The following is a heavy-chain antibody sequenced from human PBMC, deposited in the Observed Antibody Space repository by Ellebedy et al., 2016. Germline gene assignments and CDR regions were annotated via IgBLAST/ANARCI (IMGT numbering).Heavy chain of an antibody. Sequence: GGSLRLSXAASGFRFSSYWMSWVRQAPGKGLEWVANINPDGSEKYYVDSMKGRFTISRDNAKNSLYLQMNSLRAEDTALYYCGISLDRGVIRDYYYGMDVWGQGTTVTVSS. CDR3: GISLDRGVIRDYYYGMDV. D-gene: IGHD3-10*01. CDR2: INPDGSEK. J-gene: IGHJ6*02. V-gene: IGHV3-7*02. CDR1: GFRFSSYW.